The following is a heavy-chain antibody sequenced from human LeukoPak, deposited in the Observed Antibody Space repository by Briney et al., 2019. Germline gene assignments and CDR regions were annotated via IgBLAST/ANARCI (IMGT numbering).Heavy chain of an antibody. J-gene: IGHJ4*02. CDR1: GGTFSSYA. V-gene: IGHV1-69*13. CDR3: ARGGGRYDSSGYTLDY. D-gene: IGHD3-22*01. CDR2: IIPIFGTA. Sequence: SVKVSCKASGGTFSSYAISWVRQAPGQGLEWMGGIIPIFGTANYAQKFQGRVTITADESTSTAYMELSSLRSEDTAVYYCARGGGRYDSSGYTLDYWGQGTLVTVSS.